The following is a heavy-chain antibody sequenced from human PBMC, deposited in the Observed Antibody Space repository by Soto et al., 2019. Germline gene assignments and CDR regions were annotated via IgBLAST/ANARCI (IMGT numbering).Heavy chain of an antibody. CDR3: ARLGSSGWYQGSYFDY. CDR1: GASITRNNLY. D-gene: IGHD6-19*01. Sequence: QLQLQESGPGLVRPSETLSLICTVSGASITRNNLYWGWIRQPPGKGLEWIGDIKSSGSTNYNLSLKGRVSMSVETSKNQFSLKMNSVTAADTAVYYCARLGSSGWYQGSYFDYWGQGTLVTVSS. J-gene: IGHJ4*02. CDR2: IKSSGST. V-gene: IGHV4-39*01.